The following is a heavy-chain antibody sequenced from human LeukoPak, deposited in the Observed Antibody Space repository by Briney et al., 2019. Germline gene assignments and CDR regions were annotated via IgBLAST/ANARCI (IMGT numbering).Heavy chain of an antibody. V-gene: IGHV4-38-2*01. J-gene: IGHJ4*02. CDR1: GYSISSGYY. D-gene: IGHD3-22*01. Sequence: SETLSLTCAVSGYSISSGYYWGWIRQPPGKGREWTGTIYHSGSTYYNPSLKSRVTTSADTSPNPFSLYLSSVTAASTPLYYSARLPPEKPYDSSGYPDYWGQGTRVTGSS. CDR3: ARLPPEKPYDSSGYPDY. CDR2: IYHSGST.